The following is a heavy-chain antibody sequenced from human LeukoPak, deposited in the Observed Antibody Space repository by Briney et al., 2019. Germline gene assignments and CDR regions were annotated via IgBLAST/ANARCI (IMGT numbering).Heavy chain of an antibody. CDR2: INQSGST. Sequence: SETLSLTCSVSGGSIRSAGYSWYWIRQSPGKGLEWIGEINQSGSTNYNPSLKSRVTISVDTSKNQFSLKLSSVTAADTAVYYCARQNDFWSGYPPFDYWGQGTLVTVSS. D-gene: IGHD3-3*01. CDR1: GGSIRSAGYS. CDR3: ARQNDFWSGYPPFDY. J-gene: IGHJ4*02. V-gene: IGHV4-39*01.